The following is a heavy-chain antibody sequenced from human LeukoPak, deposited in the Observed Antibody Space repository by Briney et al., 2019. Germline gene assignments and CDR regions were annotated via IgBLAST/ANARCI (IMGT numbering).Heavy chain of an antibody. CDR1: GFTFSSYA. V-gene: IGHV3-23*01. Sequence: PGGSLRLSCAASGFTFSSYAMSWVRQAPGKGLEWVSAISASGGSTYYADSVKGRFTISRDNSKNTLYLQMNSLRAEDTAVYYCAKGGACSSTSCYRSYYMDVWGKGTTVTVSS. CDR2: ISASGGST. CDR3: AKGGACSSTSCYRSYYMDV. D-gene: IGHD2-2*01. J-gene: IGHJ6*03.